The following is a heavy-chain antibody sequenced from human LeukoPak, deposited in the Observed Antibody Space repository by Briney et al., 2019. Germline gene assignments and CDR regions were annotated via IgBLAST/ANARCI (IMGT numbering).Heavy chain of an antibody. CDR2: ISWNSGSI. Sequence: PGGSLRLSCAASGFTFDDYAMHWVRQAPGKCLEWVSGISWNSGSIGYADSVKGRFTISRDNAKNSLYLQMNSLRAEDMALYYCAKDTAAAARYYFDYWGQGTLVTVSS. CDR1: GFTFDDYA. V-gene: IGHV3-9*03. D-gene: IGHD6-13*01. CDR3: AKDTAAAARYYFDY. J-gene: IGHJ4*02.